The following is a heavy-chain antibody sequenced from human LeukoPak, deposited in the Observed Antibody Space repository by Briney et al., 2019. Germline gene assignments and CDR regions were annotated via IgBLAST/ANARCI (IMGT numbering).Heavy chain of an antibody. D-gene: IGHD3-16*01. J-gene: IGHJ4*02. V-gene: IGHV3-30*18. CDR3: AKGGSNGDFDY. Sequence: PPGSLRLSCAASGFTFSSYDMHWVRQAPGKGLEWVTVISYDWGKTSYGDSVKGRLSISRDNSKDTLYLKMNSLRAEDTAVYYCAKGGSNGDFDYWGQGTLVTVSS. CDR1: GFTFSSYD. CDR2: ISYDWGKT.